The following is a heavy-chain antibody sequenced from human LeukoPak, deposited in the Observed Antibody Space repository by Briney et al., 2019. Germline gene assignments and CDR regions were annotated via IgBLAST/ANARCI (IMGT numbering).Heavy chain of an antibody. CDR1: GGSISGYY. D-gene: IGHD3-9*01. Sequence: PSETLSLTCTVYGGSISGYYWNWIRQPPGKGLEWIGYIYYSGSTNYNPSLKSRVTISVDTSKNQFSLKLSAVTAADTAVYYCARGLYYDILTGYRNNDAFDIWGQGTMVTVSS. CDR3: ARGLYYDILTGYRNNDAFDI. CDR2: IYYSGST. V-gene: IGHV4-59*01. J-gene: IGHJ3*02.